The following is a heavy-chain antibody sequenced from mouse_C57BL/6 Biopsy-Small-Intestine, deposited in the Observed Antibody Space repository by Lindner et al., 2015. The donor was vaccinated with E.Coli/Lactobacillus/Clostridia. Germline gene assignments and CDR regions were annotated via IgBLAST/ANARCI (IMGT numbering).Heavy chain of an antibody. CDR2: IYPRSGNT. J-gene: IGHJ2*01. CDR3: ARREGNYFDY. Sequence: VQLQESGAELARPGASVKLSCKASGYTFTSYGISWVKQRTGQGLEWIGEIYPRSGNTYYNEKFKGKATLTADKSSSTAYMELRSLTSEDSAAYFCARREGNYFDYWDQGTTLTVSS. CDR1: GYTFTSYG. V-gene: IGHV1-81*01.